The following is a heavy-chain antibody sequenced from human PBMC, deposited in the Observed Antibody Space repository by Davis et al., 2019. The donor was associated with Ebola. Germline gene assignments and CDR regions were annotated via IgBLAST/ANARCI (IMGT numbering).Heavy chain of an antibody. CDR3: ARGRGVVPAALSLVYYYGMDV. D-gene: IGHD2-2*01. V-gene: IGHV1-69*13. CDR1: GGTFSSYA. CDR2: IIPIFGTA. J-gene: IGHJ6*02. Sequence: AASVKVSCKASGGTFSSYAISWVRQAPGQGLEWMGGIIPIFGTANYAQKFQGRVTITADESTSTAYMELSRLRSDDTAVYYCARGRGVVPAALSLVYYYGMDVWGQGTTVTVSS.